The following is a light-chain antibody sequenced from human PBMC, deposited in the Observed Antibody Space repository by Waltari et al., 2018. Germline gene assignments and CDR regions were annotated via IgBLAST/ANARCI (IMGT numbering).Light chain of an antibody. V-gene: IGKV4-1*01. Sequence: DILITPSPDSLAVSLGDSAHLHRQSNPSLLYIPNNKNYLGWYQQKQGQPPKPFIYWASTRESGVPDRFSGSGSGTDFTLTISSLQAEDVAVYYCQQYAHDPWTFGQGTKVEIK. CDR1: PSLLYIPNNKNY. J-gene: IGKJ1*01. CDR3: QQYAHDPWT. CDR2: WAS.